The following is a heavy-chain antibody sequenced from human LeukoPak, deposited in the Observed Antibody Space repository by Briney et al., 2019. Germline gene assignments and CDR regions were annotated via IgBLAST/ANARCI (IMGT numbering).Heavy chain of an antibody. CDR3: AKAQSRGYSYGLDY. CDR1: GFTFSSHS. CDR2: ISSSSSTI. V-gene: IGHV3-48*01. D-gene: IGHD5-18*01. J-gene: IGHJ4*02. Sequence: GGSLRLSCAASGFTFSSHSMNWVRQAPGKGLEWVSYISSSSSTIYYADSVKGRFTISRDNSKNTLYLQMNSLRAEDTAVYYCAKAQSRGYSYGLDYWGQGTLVTVSS.